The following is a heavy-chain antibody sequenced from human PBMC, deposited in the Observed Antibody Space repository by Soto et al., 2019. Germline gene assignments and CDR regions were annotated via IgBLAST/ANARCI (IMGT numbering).Heavy chain of an antibody. D-gene: IGHD3-10*01. CDR1: GGSISSGGYY. CDR2: IYYSGST. J-gene: IGHJ4*02. CDR3: ATNAHYYGSGRFDY. Sequence: QVQLQESGPGLVKPSQTLSLTCTVSGGSISSGGYYWSWIRQHPGKGLEWIGYIYYSGSTYYNPSLKSRVTISVDTSKTPCSLKLSSVTAADTAVYYCATNAHYYGSGRFDYWGQGTLVTVSS. V-gene: IGHV4-31*03.